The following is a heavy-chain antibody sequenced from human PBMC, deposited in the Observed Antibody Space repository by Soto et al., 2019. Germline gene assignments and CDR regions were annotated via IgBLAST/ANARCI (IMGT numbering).Heavy chain of an antibody. V-gene: IGHV4-59*12. CDR3: SRGRDPHKGGRT. J-gene: IGHJ5*02. CDR1: GGPISSYY. Sequence: SETLSLTCTVSGGPISSYYWSWIRQSPGKGLEWIGYIYYSGSTNYNPSLKSRVTISVDTSKNQFSLELSSVTAADTAVYFCSRGRDPHKGGRTWGQGTLVTVSS. CDR2: IYYSGST. D-gene: IGHD3-16*01.